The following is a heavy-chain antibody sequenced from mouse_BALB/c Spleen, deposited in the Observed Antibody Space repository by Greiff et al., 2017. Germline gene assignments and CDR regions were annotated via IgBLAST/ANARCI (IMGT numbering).Heavy chain of an antibody. CDR1: GFTFSSYT. CDR3: ARHYYYGSSWRDAMDY. Sequence: EVMLVESGGGLVQPGGSLKLSCAASGFTFSSYTMSWVRQTPEKRLEWVAYISNGGGSTYYPDTVKGRFTISRDSAKNTLYLQMSSLKSEDTAMYYCARHYYYGSSWRDAMDYWGQGTSVTVSS. V-gene: IGHV5-12-2*01. D-gene: IGHD1-1*01. J-gene: IGHJ4*01. CDR2: ISNGGGST.